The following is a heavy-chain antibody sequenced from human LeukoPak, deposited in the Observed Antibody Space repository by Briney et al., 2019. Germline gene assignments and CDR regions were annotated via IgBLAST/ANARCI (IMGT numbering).Heavy chain of an antibody. CDR1: GFTFSSYA. CDR2: ISGNGYA. J-gene: IGHJ4*02. D-gene: IGHD3-10*01. CDR3: AKRGPGSPQSGKYYFDY. Sequence: GGSLRLSCAASGFTFSSYAMNWVRQAPGKGLEWVSAISGNGYAYYADSVKGRFTISRDNSKNTLYLQMSSLRAEDTAVYYCAKRGPGSPQSGKYYFDYWGQGTLVTVSS. V-gene: IGHV3-23*01.